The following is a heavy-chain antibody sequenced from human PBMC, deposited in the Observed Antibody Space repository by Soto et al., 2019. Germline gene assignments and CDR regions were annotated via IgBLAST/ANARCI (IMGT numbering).Heavy chain of an antibody. Sequence: VQLVESGGGLVKPGGSLRLSCAASGFTFSSYSMNWVRQAPGKGLEWVSSISSSSSYIYYADSVKGRFTISRDNAKNSLYLQMNSLRAEDTAVYYCARVGCSGGSCYLNNWGQGTLVTVSS. CDR2: ISSSSSYI. D-gene: IGHD2-15*01. J-gene: IGHJ4*02. CDR3: ARVGCSGGSCYLNN. V-gene: IGHV3-21*01. CDR1: GFTFSSYS.